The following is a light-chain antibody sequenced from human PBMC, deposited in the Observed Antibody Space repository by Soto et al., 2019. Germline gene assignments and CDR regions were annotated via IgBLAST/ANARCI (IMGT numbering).Light chain of an antibody. CDR2: QVS. J-gene: IGKJ1*01. CDR3: MQGTHWPPT. V-gene: IGKV2-30*01. CDR1: QSIVYSDGHAY. Sequence: DVVMTQSPLSLSVTLGQPASISCWSSQSIVYSDGHAYLNWFHQRPGQSPRRLIYQVSKRDSGVPDRVSGSGSGNDFTLKISRVEAEDVGVYYCMQGTHWPPTFGRGTKVEIK.